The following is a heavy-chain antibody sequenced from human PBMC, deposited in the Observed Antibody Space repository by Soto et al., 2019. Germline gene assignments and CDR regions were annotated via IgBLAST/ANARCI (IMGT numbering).Heavy chain of an antibody. V-gene: IGHV4-31*03. CDR3: ARGYCSSTSCLEYYYYYMDV. CDR1: GGSISSGGYY. CDR2: IYYSGST. D-gene: IGHD2-2*01. J-gene: IGHJ6*03. Sequence: PSETLSLTCTVSGGSISSGGYYWSWIRQHPGKGLEWIGYIYYSGSTYYNPSLKSRVTISVDTSKNQFSLKLSSVTAADTAVYYCARGYCSSTSCLEYYYYYMDVWGKGTTVTVSS.